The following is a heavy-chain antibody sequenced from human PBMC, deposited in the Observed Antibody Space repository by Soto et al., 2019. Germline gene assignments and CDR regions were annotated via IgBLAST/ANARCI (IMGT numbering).Heavy chain of an antibody. CDR3: ARDYDFWLSGYYYMDV. CDR1: GFTFSDYY. CDR2: ISSSGSTI. Sequence: GGSLRLSCAASGFTFSDYYMSWIRQAPGKGLEWVSYISSSGSTIYYADSVKGRFTISRDNAKNSLYLQMNSLRAEDTAVYYCARDYDFWLSGYYYMDVWGKGTTVTVSS. J-gene: IGHJ6*03. D-gene: IGHD3-3*01. V-gene: IGHV3-11*01.